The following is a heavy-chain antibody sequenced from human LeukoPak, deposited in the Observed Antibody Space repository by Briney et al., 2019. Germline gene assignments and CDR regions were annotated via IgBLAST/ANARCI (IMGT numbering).Heavy chain of an antibody. V-gene: IGHV3-7*01. D-gene: IGHD3-10*01. Sequence: GGSLRLSCAASGFTFGTYWMSWVRQTPGKGLEWAANINPDGSQTYYVDSMKGRFTISRDNAQNSLFLQMNGLRADDTAMYFCTRATGEWPTFDFWGQGALVAVSS. CDR2: INPDGSQT. CDR3: TRATGEWPTFDF. J-gene: IGHJ4*02. CDR1: GFTFGTYW.